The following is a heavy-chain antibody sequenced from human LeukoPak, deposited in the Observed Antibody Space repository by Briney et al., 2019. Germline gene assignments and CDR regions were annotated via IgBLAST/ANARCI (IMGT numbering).Heavy chain of an antibody. CDR3: ARGRVVVVAATNWFDP. CDR1: GYTFTSYY. CDR2: INPSGGST. D-gene: IGHD2-15*01. J-gene: IGHJ5*02. V-gene: IGHV1-46*01. Sequence: VASVKVSCKASGYTFTSYYMHWVRQAPGEGLEWMGIINPSGGSTSYAQKFQGRVTMNRDTSTSTVYMELSSLRSEDTAVYYCARGRVVVVAATNWFDPWGQGTLVTVSS.